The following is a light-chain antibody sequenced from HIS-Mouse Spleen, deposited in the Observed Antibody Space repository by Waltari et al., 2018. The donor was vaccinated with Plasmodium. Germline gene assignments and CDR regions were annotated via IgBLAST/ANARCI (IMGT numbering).Light chain of an antibody. V-gene: IGKV3-20*01. Sequence: EIVLTQSPGTLSLSPGDRATLPCRASQSVSSSNLAWYQQKPGQAPRLLIYGASGRATGIPDRFSGSGSGTDFTLTISRLEPEDFAVYYCQQYGSSPYTFGQGTKLEIK. CDR3: QQYGSSPYT. CDR2: GAS. CDR1: QSVSSSN. J-gene: IGKJ2*01.